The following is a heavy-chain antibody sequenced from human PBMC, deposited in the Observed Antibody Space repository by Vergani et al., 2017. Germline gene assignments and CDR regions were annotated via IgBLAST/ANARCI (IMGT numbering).Heavy chain of an antibody. J-gene: IGHJ4*02. D-gene: IGHD1-26*01. CDR3: AKGPMWGDYVDY. V-gene: IGHV3-30*18. CDR2: ISYDGSNK. Sequence: QVQLVESVGGVVQPGRSLRLSCAASGFTFSSYGMHWVRQAPGKGLEWVAVISYDGSNKYYADSVKGRVTISRDNSKNTLYLQMNSLRAEDTAVYYCAKGPMWGDYVDYWGQGTLVTVSS. CDR1: GFTFSSYG.